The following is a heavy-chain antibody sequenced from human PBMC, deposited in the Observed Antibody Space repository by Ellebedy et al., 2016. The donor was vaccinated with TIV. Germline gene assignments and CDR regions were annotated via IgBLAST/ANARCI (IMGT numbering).Heavy chain of an antibody. CDR3: TKAGTAGSGFFPYFYYYAFDV. J-gene: IGHJ6*02. CDR1: GFTFSSFG. V-gene: IGHV3-30*18. Sequence: GGSLRLSXAASGFTFSSFGMHWVRQAPGKGLEWVAVISHDGNNQYYGDSVKGRFTISRANSKNTVYLSMNSLRAEDTAVYYCTKAGTAGSGFFPYFYYYAFDVWGQGTTVTASS. D-gene: IGHD3-3*01. CDR2: ISHDGNNQ.